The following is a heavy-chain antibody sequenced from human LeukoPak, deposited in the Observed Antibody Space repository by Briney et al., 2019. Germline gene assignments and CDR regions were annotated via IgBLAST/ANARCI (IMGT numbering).Heavy chain of an antibody. J-gene: IGHJ3*02. CDR3: ARGRLRYLDAFDS. CDR1: GYTFTANG. CDR2: ISAYNGNT. D-gene: IGHD3-9*01. Sequence: ASVKVSCKASGYTFTANGITWVRQAPGQGLEWMGWISAYNGNTNYAQKLQGRVTITTDTSTSTAYMELRSLRSDDTAVYYCARGRLRYLDAFDSWGQGTIVTVSS. V-gene: IGHV1-18*01.